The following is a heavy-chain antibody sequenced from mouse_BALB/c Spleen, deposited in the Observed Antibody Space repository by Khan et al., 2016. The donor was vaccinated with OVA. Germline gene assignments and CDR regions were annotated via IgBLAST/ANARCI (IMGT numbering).Heavy chain of an antibody. V-gene: IGHV9-3-1*01. Sequence: QIQLVQSGPELKKPGETVKISCKASGYTFTKFGMNWVKQAPGKGLEWMGWINTYTGEPTYADVFKGRFAFSMETSASTAYLQINNLKDEDATTYFWASPPNFSYTMAYWGQGTSVTVSS. J-gene: IGHJ4*01. CDR1: GYTFTKFG. D-gene: IGHD4-1*02. CDR2: INTYTGEP. CDR3: ASPPNFSYTMAY.